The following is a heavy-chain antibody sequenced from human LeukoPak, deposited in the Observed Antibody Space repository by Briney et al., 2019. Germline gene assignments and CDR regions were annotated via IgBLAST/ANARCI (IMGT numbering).Heavy chain of an antibody. CDR3: ARGGSSVVVWFDP. D-gene: IGHD2-2*01. J-gene: IGHJ5*02. CDR1: GFTFRSHW. Sequence: GGSLRLSCEGSGFTFRSHWMSWVRQAPGKGLEWVANIHQYGGEKYYVDSVRGRFSISRDNAKNSLYLEMNSLRAEDTAVYYCARGGSSVVVWFDPWGQGTLVTVPS. CDR2: IHQYGGEK. V-gene: IGHV3-7*01.